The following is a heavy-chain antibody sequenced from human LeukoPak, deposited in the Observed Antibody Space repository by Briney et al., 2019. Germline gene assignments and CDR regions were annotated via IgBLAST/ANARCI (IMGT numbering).Heavy chain of an antibody. V-gene: IGHV3-30*02. CDR1: GFTFSSYG. CDR3: ASTLYCSSTSCSGPYNWFDP. CDR2: IRYDGSNK. Sequence: GGSLRLSCAASGFTFSSYGMHWVRQAPGKGLEWVAFIRYDGSNKYYADSVKGRFTISRDNSKNTLYLQMNSLRAEDTAVYYCASTLYCSSTSCSGPYNWFDPWGQGTLVTVSS. D-gene: IGHD2-2*01. J-gene: IGHJ5*02.